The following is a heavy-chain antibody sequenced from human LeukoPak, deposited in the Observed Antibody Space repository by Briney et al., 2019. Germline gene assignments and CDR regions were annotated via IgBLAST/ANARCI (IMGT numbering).Heavy chain of an antibody. J-gene: IGHJ6*02. CDR3: VGSYYSHYYYYYGMDV. Sequence: PSKTLSLTCTVSGGSVSSGSYYWSWIRQPPGKGLEWIVYIYYSGSTNYNPSLKSRVTISVDTSKNQFSLKLSSVTAADTAVYYCVGSYYSHYYYYYGMDVWGQGTTVTVSS. V-gene: IGHV4-61*01. D-gene: IGHD1-26*01. CDR2: IYYSGST. CDR1: GGSVSSGSYY.